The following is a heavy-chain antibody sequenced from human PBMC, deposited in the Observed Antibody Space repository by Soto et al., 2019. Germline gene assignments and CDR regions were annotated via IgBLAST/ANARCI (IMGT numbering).Heavy chain of an antibody. CDR2: VYSSGTT. CDR3: ARDIGSYAYGEGY. Sequence: SETLSLTCSVSGGSINSYWWSWIRQPAGKGLEWIGRVYSSGTTDYNPSLNSRATLSVETSKNQFSLKLSSVTAADTAVYYCARDIGSYAYGEGYWGQGIQVTVFS. J-gene: IGHJ4*02. V-gene: IGHV4-4*07. CDR1: GGSINSYW. D-gene: IGHD3-10*01.